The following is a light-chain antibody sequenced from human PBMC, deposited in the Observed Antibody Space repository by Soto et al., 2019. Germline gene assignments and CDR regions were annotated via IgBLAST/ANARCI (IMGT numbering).Light chain of an antibody. CDR2: EAS. V-gene: IGKV3-20*01. Sequence: EIALTQSPGTLSLSPVARAKLSCSASQSVSSNYLAWYQQKPGQAPRLLIYEASTRATGIPNRFSGSGSGTDFTLTISRLDPEDFAVYYCQQYGRSLWTFGQGTKVDIK. J-gene: IGKJ1*01. CDR1: QSVSSNY. CDR3: QQYGRSLWT.